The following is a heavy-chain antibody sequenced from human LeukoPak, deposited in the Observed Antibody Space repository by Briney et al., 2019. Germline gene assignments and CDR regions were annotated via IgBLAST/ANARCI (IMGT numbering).Heavy chain of an antibody. CDR3: ARDLYSSSSSPFGY. CDR2: ISVIAGST. J-gene: IGHJ4*02. V-gene: IGHV3-23*01. D-gene: IGHD6-6*01. CDR1: GFTFNTYS. Sequence: GGSLRLSCAAAGFTFNTYSVSWVRQAPGKWLEWVSIISVIAGSTYYADSVKGRFTISRDDSKNTLYLKMNSLRAEDTAVYYCARDLYSSSSSPFGYWGQGTLVTVSS.